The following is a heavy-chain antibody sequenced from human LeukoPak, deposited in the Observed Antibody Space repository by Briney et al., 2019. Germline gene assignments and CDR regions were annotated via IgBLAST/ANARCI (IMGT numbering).Heavy chain of an antibody. D-gene: IGHD5-12*01. J-gene: IGHJ4*02. Sequence: PGGSLRLSCAASGFTFANAWMSWVRQAPGKGLECVGRIKSKTDGETTDYAAPVKRRFTISRDDSKNMLYLQMNSLKSEDTAVYYCTADLPPPRGYDYPFDYWGQGSLVTVSS. CDR1: GFTFANAW. CDR3: TADLPPPRGYDYPFDY. V-gene: IGHV3-15*01. CDR2: IKSKTDGETT.